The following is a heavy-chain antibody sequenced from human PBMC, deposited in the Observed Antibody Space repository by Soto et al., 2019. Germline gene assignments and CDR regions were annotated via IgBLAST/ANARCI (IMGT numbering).Heavy chain of an antibody. Sequence: QVQLVQSGAEVKKPGSTVKVSCKASGGTFSSYTISWVRQAPGQGLEWMGRIIPILGIANYAQKFQGRVTITADKSTSTAYMELSSLRSEDTAVYYCASEVDGYNLKSFDYWGQGTLVTVSS. D-gene: IGHD5-12*01. CDR3: ASEVDGYNLKSFDY. V-gene: IGHV1-69*02. CDR1: GGTFSSYT. J-gene: IGHJ4*02. CDR2: IIPILGIA.